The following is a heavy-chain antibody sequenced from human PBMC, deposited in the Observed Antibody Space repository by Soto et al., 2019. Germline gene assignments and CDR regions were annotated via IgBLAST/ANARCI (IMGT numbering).Heavy chain of an antibody. CDR3: AKDPGYCSGGSCDYHPY. V-gene: IGHV3-9*01. CDR1: GFTFDDYA. J-gene: IGHJ4*02. Sequence: EVQLVESGGGLVQPGRSLRLSCAASGFTFDDYAMHWVRQAPGKGLEWVSGISWNSGSIGYADSVKGRFTISRDNAKNALYLQMNSLRAEDTALYYCAKDPGYCSGGSCDYHPYWGQGTLVTVSS. CDR2: ISWNSGSI. D-gene: IGHD2-15*01.